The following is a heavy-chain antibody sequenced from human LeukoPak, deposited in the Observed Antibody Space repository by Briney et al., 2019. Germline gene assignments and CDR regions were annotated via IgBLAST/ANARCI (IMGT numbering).Heavy chain of an antibody. CDR3: ARDRMGSATLGFDY. J-gene: IGHJ4*02. CDR2: ISYDGSKI. D-gene: IGHD1-26*01. V-gene: IGHV3-30-3*01. CDR1: GFTFSSYP. Sequence: GGSLRLSCAASGFTFSSYPLHWVRLAPGKGLEWVTLISYDGSKIYYADSVKGRFTISRDNSKNTLYLQMDSLRGDDTAVYYCARDRMGSATLGFDYWGQGTLVTVSS.